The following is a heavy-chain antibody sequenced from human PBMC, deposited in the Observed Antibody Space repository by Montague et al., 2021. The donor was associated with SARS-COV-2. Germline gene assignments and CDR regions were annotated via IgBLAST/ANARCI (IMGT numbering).Heavy chain of an antibody. CDR2: IYSGGST. J-gene: IGHJ6*03. Sequence: SLRLSLSASGFTVSSNYMSWVRQAPGKGLEWVSVIYSGGSTYYADSVKGRFTISRHNSKNTLYLQMNSLRAEDTAVYYCARGPFDWNYLDYYYYMDVWGKGTTVTVSS. V-gene: IGHV3-53*04. D-gene: IGHD1-7*01. CDR1: GFTVSSNY. CDR3: ARGPFDWNYLDYYYYMDV.